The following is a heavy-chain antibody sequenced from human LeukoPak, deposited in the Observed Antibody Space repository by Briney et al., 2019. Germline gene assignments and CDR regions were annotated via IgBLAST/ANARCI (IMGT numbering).Heavy chain of an antibody. J-gene: IGHJ3*02. Sequence: ASVKVSCKASGYTFTSYGISWVRQAPGQGLEWMGWISAYNGNTNYAQKLQGRVTMTTDTSTSTAYMDLRSLRSDDTAVYYCAREFLVGATWPFDIWGQGTMVTVSS. CDR1: GYTFTSYG. D-gene: IGHD1-26*01. CDR3: AREFLVGATWPFDI. V-gene: IGHV1-18*01. CDR2: ISAYNGNT.